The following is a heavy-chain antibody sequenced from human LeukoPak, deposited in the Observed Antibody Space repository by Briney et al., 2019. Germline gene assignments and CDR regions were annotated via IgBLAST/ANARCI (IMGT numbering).Heavy chain of an antibody. CDR3: ARDPGRQYSSIADV. V-gene: IGHV3-74*01. D-gene: IGHD6-19*01. CDR1: GFTFNSYW. Sequence: PGGSLRLSCAASGFTFNSYWMHWVRQAPGKGLLWVSRINTDGSSTHYADSVKGRLTISRDNAKNTLYLQMNGLRAEDTAVYYCARDPGRQYSSIADVWGQGTTVTVSS. CDR2: INTDGSST. J-gene: IGHJ6*02.